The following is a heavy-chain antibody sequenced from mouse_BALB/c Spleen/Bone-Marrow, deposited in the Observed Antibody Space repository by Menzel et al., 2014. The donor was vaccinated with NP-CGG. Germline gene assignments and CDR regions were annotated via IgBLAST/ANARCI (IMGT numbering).Heavy chain of an antibody. CDR3: ARDYCGSSDY. J-gene: IGHJ2*01. CDR2: INSNGGST. D-gene: IGHD1-1*01. Sequence: EVQLVESGGGLVQPGGSLKLSCAASGFTFSSYGMSWVRQTPDKRLELVATINSNGGSTYYPDSVKGRFTISRDNAKNTLYLQMSSLKSEDTAMYYCARDYCGSSDYWGQGTTLTVSS. V-gene: IGHV5-6-3*01. CDR1: GFTFSSYG.